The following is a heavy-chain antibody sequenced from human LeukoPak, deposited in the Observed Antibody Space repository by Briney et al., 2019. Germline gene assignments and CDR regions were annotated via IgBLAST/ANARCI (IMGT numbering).Heavy chain of an antibody. V-gene: IGHV1-8*01. CDR3: ARFVRHQLPTSDY. Sequence: ASVTVSYQTSGYCFNNYDLNWVRQATGHGLEWMGWMNPEPSGTQAAQKFQGRLTMTMDVSVGTAYMDLSSLTSDVTAVYFCARFVRHQLPTSDYWGQGTLVTVSS. J-gene: IGHJ4*02. CDR2: MNPEPSGT. D-gene: IGHD2-2*01. CDR1: GYCFNNYD.